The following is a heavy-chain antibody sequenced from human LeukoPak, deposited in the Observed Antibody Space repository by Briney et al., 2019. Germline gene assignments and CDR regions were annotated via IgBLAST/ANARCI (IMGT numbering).Heavy chain of an antibody. D-gene: IGHD6-13*01. CDR2: IYTSGST. CDR1: GGSISSGSYY. V-gene: IGHV4-61*02. CDR3: ARGQHLVRHWFDP. Sequence: SETLSLTCTVSGGSISSGSYYWSWIRQPAGKGLEWIGRIYTSGSTNYNPSLKSRVTISVDTSKNQFSLKLSSVTAADTAVYYCARGQHLVRHWFDPWGQGTLVTVSS. J-gene: IGHJ5*02.